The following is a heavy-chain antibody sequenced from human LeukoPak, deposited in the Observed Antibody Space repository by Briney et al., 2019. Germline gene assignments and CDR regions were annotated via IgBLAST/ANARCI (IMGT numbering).Heavy chain of an antibody. V-gene: IGHV3-21*01. Sequence: PGGSLRLSCAASNFTFSRYSMNWFRQAPGEGLEWVSSISSGGHNIYYADPVKGRFTISRDNAKNSLYLQMNSLRVEDTAVYYCARHGDGFYHGMDVWDQGTTVTVSS. CDR3: ARHGDGFYHGMDV. D-gene: IGHD4-17*01. CDR1: NFTFSRYS. CDR2: ISSGGHNI. J-gene: IGHJ6*01.